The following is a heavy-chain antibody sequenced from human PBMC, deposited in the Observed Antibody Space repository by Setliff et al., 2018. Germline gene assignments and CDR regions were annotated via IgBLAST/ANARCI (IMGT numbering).Heavy chain of an antibody. CDR2: LYTSGDT. J-gene: IGHJ4*02. Sequence: SETLSLTCAVSGDSISSGNWWSWVRQPPEKGLEWIGRLYTSGDTNYNPSLKSRVSMSLDTSKNQFSLTLSSVTAADTAVYYCARLPNYVWGSPVDYWGQGTLVTVSS. CDR1: GDSISSGNW. D-gene: IGHD3-16*01. V-gene: IGHV4-4*02. CDR3: ARLPNYVWGSPVDY.